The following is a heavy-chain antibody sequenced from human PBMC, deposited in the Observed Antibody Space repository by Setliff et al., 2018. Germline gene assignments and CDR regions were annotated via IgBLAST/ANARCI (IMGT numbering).Heavy chain of an antibody. J-gene: IGHJ4*02. CDR3: AKDKDVRVDYFDY. CDR1: RFTFSSYA. CDR2: ISGGGTT. V-gene: IGHV3-23*01. Sequence: GGSLRLSCAASRFTFSSYAMSWVRQAPGKGLEWVSVISGGGTTYYADSVKGRFTISRDNSKNTLYLQMNSLRAEDTALYYCAKDKDVRVDYFDYWGPGTLVTVSS. D-gene: IGHD3-10*01.